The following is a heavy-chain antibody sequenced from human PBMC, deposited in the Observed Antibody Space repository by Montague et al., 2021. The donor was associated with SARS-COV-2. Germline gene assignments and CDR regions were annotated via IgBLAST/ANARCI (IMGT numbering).Heavy chain of an antibody. Sequence: SETLSLTCSVSGDSISRYYWSWIRQSDGKGLEWIGRIYTGGYVNXNPALQSRVSMSVDTSKSQVSLNATSVTAADTAVYYCARAIWHLDVWGRGILVTVSS. CDR3: ARAIWHLDV. CDR1: GDSISRYY. CDR2: IYTGGYV. J-gene: IGHJ2*01. V-gene: IGHV4-4*07.